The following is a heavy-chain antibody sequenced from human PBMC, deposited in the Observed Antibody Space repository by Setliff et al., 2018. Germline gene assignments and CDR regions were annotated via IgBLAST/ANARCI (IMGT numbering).Heavy chain of an antibody. V-gene: IGHV4-39*01. J-gene: IGHJ4*02. CDR2: VDRRGNT. CDR3: ARRDSTSYYGYSFDF. CDR1: GDSISRSTYY. Sequence: SETLSLTCTLSGDSISRSTYYWGWIRQSPGKGLDWIGTVDRRGNTFYNPSLRSRVTISVYTSKNQISLKLTSVSAADTAVYYCARRDSTSYYGYSFDFWGRGTLVTVSS. D-gene: IGHD3-22*01.